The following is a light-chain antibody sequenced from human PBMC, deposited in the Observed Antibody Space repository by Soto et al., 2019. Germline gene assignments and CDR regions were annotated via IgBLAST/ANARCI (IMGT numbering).Light chain of an antibody. J-gene: IGKJ4*01. CDR1: QSIRSL. CDR2: DAS. Sequence: DIQMTQSPSTVSAAVGDRVAMSCGASQSIRSLLAWYQQKPGKAPKLLIYDASNLETGVPSRFSGSGSGTDFTSTIRSLQPEDIAPYYCKQYDNLPLTFGGGTKVDIK. V-gene: IGKV1-33*01. CDR3: KQYDNLPLT.